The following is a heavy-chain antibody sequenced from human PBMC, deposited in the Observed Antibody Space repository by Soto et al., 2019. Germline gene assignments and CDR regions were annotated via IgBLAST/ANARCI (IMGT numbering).Heavy chain of an antibody. Sequence: QVQLVQSGAEVKKPGSSVKVSCKASGGTFSSYAISWVRQAPGQGLEWMGGIIPIFGTANYAQKFQGRVTITADESTSTAYMGLSSLRSEDTAVYYCARDGGIVATIDGSYYYYGMDVWGQGTTVTVSS. J-gene: IGHJ6*02. CDR3: ARDGGIVATIDGSYYYYGMDV. CDR2: IIPIFGTA. CDR1: GGTFSSYA. V-gene: IGHV1-69*01. D-gene: IGHD5-12*01.